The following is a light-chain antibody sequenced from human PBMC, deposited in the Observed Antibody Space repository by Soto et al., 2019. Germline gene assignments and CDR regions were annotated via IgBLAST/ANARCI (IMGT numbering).Light chain of an antibody. V-gene: IGKV3-15*01. CDR2: GAS. Sequence: EIVMTQSPATLSVSPGERATLSCRASQSVSSNLAWYQQKPGQAPRLLIYGASTRATGIPARFSGSGSGTEFTLTISSLQSEDFAVYYCQQYNNRLSWTFGQGTKVEIK. CDR1: QSVSSN. J-gene: IGKJ1*01. CDR3: QQYNNRLSWT.